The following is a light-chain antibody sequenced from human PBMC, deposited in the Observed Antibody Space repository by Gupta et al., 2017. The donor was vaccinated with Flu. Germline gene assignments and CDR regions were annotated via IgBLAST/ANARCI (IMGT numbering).Light chain of an antibody. J-gene: IGLJ1*01. CDR3: CSYAVSHTYV. CDR2: DVY. Sequence: QSALNPPRSVSGSPGQSVTISCPGTIRDVGDNNYVSWYQQHPGQAPKLMIYDVYKRPARVPGRFSGSKSGNTASLAISGLQAEDDASYYCCSYAVSHTYVFGSGTEVTVL. CDR1: IRDVGDNNY. V-gene: IGLV2-11*01.